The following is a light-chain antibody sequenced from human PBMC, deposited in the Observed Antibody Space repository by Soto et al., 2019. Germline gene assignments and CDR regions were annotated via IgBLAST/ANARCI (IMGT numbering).Light chain of an antibody. Sequence: EIVLTQSPATLSLSPGVRATLSCRASQTFSSHLAWYQQKPGQAPRLLIDDASKRATGIPARFSGRGAGTDFTLTISSLEPEDFAVYYCQQRANWPPVITFGQGTRLEIK. CDR2: DAS. CDR1: QTFSSH. J-gene: IGKJ5*01. V-gene: IGKV3-11*01. CDR3: QQRANWPPVIT.